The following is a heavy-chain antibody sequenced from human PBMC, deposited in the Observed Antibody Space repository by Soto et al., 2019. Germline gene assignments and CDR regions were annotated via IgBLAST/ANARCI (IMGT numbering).Heavy chain of an antibody. J-gene: IGHJ3*02. D-gene: IGHD5-12*01. Sequence: LRLSSASAGFTFSIYAMHWFRQTPVKGLEWVAVISYDGINKYYEDSVKGRFTISRDNSKNTLYLQMNSLRVEDTAVYYCASQHGYNLDFAIWGQGTLVTVS. CDR1: GFTFSIYA. CDR2: ISYDGINK. CDR3: ASQHGYNLDFAI. V-gene: IGHV3-30-3*01.